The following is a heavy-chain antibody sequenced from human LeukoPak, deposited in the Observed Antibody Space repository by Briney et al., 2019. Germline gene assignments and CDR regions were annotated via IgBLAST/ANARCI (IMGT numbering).Heavy chain of an antibody. J-gene: IGHJ6*02. Sequence: SETLSLTCTVSGGSISSYYWSWIRQPAGKGLEWIGRIYTSGSTNYNPSLKSRVTISVDTSKNQFSLKLSSVTAADTAVYYCARHHSSGYQRGYYYGMDVWGQGTTVTVSS. CDR2: IYTSGST. CDR1: GGSISSYY. D-gene: IGHD3-22*01. CDR3: ARHHSSGYQRGYYYGMDV. V-gene: IGHV4-4*07.